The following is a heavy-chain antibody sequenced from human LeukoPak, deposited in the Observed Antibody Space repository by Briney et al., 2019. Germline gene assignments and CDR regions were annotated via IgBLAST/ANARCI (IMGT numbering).Heavy chain of an antibody. J-gene: IGHJ4*02. CDR2: IYYTGST. V-gene: IGHV4-39*01. Sequence: SETLSLTCTVSGGSVSGSNYRWGWIRQPPGKGLEWIGTIYYTGSTYYNPSFKSRVTISVDTSKSQFSLKLISVTAADTAVYYCARQDGYSGSYFDYWGQGTLVTVSS. CDR3: ARQDGYSGSYFDY. CDR1: GGSVSGSNYR. D-gene: IGHD1-26*01.